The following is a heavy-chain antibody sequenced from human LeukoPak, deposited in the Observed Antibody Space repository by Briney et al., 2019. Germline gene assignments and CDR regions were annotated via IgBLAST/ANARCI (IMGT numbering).Heavy chain of an antibody. CDR3: ARDRCSSTSCYEFDY. Sequence: GGSLRLSCAASGFTVSSNYMSWVRQAPGKGLEWVSVIYSGGSTYYADSVKGRFTISRDNSKNTLYLQMNSLRAEDTAVYYCARDRCSSTSCYEFDYWGQGTLVTVSS. CDR1: GFTVSSNY. J-gene: IGHJ4*02. CDR2: IYSGGST. D-gene: IGHD2-2*01. V-gene: IGHV3-53*01.